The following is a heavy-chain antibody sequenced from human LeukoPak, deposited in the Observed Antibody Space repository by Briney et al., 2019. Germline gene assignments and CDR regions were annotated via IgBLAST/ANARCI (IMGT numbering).Heavy chain of an antibody. CDR1: GFTFSSYG. CDR2: ISYDGSNK. CDR3: AVHNFDY. Sequence: QSGRSLRLSCAASGFTFSSYGMHWVRQAPGKGLEWVAVISYDGSNKYYADSVKGRFTISRDNSKNTLYLQMNSLRAEDTAAYYCAVHNFDYWGQGTLVTVSS. J-gene: IGHJ4*02. V-gene: IGHV3-30*03.